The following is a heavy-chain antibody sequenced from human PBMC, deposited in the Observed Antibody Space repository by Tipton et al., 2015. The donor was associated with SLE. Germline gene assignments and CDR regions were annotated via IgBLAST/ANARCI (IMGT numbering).Heavy chain of an antibody. D-gene: IGHD1/OR15-1a*01. CDR3: ARDPGTSYWDYYYVMDL. J-gene: IGHJ6*02. V-gene: IGHV4-38-2*02. CDR1: GYSISAGYY. CDR2: IYYSGTT. Sequence: GLVKPSETLSLKCAVSGYSISAGYYWGWVRQPPGKGLEWIGAIYYSGTTFYNPSFKSRVTISVDTSKNEFFLKMSSVTAADTAVYFCARDPGTSYWDYYYVMDLWGQGTMVTVSS.